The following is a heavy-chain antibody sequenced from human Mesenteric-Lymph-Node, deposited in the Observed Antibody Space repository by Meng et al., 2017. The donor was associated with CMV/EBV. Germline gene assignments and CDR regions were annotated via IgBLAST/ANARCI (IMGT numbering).Heavy chain of an antibody. V-gene: IGHV1-2*02. D-gene: IGHD3-10*01. Sequence: FTGYYMHWVRQAPGQGLEWMGRINPNSGGTNYAQKYQGRVTVSRDTSISTAYMELSRLRSDDTAVYYCARNSFYYGSGSYYPHNWFDPWGQGTLVTVSS. J-gene: IGHJ5*02. CDR3: ARNSFYYGSGSYYPHNWFDP. CDR1: FTGYY. CDR2: INPNSGGT.